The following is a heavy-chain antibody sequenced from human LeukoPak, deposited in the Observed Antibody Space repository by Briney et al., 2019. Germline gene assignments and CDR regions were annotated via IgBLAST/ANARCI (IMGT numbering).Heavy chain of an antibody. CDR1: GFTLSDYY. CDR2: ISSSGDSV. D-gene: IGHD5-24*01. V-gene: IGHV3-11*01. J-gene: IGHJ4*02. Sequence: PGGSLRLSCVASGFTLSDYYMSWIRQAPGKGLEWVSYISSSGDSVYYADPMKGRLTISRDNAKNSLYLQMNSLRAEDTAVYYCARETSEMATIPFDYWGQGTLVTVSS. CDR3: ARETSEMATIPFDY.